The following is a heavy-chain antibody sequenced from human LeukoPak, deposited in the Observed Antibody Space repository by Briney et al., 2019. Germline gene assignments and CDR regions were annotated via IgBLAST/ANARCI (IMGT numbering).Heavy chain of an antibody. CDR2: IKQDGSEK. Sequence: PGGSLRLSCAASGFTFSSYWMSWVRQAPGRGLEWVANIKQDGSEKYYVDSVKGRFTISRDNAKNSLYLQMNSLRAEDTAVYYCARDRFWGDYPFDYWGQGTLVTVSS. CDR1: GFTFSSYW. J-gene: IGHJ4*02. CDR3: ARDRFWGDYPFDY. V-gene: IGHV3-7*01. D-gene: IGHD4-17*01.